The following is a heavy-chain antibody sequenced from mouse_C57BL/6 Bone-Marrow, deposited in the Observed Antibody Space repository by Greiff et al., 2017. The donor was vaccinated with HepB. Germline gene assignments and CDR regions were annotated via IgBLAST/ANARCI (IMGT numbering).Heavy chain of an antibody. J-gene: IGHJ2*01. V-gene: IGHV5-17*01. CDR1: GFTFSDYG. CDR3: ARTGDGSSFFDY. D-gene: IGHD1-1*01. Sequence: DVMLVESGGGLVKPGGSLKLSCAASGFTFSDYGMHWVRQAPEKGLEWVAYISSGSSTIYYADTVKGRFTISRDNAKNTLFLQMTSLRSEDTAMYYCARTGDGSSFFDYWGQGTTLTVSS. CDR2: ISSGSSTI.